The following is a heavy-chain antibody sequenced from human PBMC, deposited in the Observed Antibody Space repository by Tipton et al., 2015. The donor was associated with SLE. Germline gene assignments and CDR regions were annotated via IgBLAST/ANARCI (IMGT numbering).Heavy chain of an antibody. CDR3: ARDIGYYDSSGLDFDY. Sequence: LRLSCTVSGGSISSSSYYWGWIRQPPGKGLEWIGSIYYSGSTYYNPSLKSRVTISVDTSKNQFSLKLSSVTAADTAVYYCARDIGYYDSSGLDFDYWGQGTLVTVSS. CDR2: IYYSGST. J-gene: IGHJ4*02. CDR1: GGSISSSSYY. V-gene: IGHV4-39*07. D-gene: IGHD3-22*01.